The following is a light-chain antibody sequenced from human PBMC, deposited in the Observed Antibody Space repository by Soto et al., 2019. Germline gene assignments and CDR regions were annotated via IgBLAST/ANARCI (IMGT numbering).Light chain of an antibody. CDR3: QQANSFPPIN. Sequence: DIQMTQSPSSVSESIGDRVTITCRASQDISSWLAWYQQKPGKAPKLLIYAASSLQSGVPSRFSGSGSGTDITLTISSLQPDDVATYYCQQANSFPPINFGPGTKVDI. CDR1: QDISSW. V-gene: IGKV1-12*01. CDR2: AAS. J-gene: IGKJ3*01.